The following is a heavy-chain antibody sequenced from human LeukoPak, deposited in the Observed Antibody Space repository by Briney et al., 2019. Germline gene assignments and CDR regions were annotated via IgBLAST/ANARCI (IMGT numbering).Heavy chain of an antibody. CDR1: GYTXTGYY. D-gene: IGHD6-19*01. V-gene: IGHV1-2*02. CDR3: ARLRVVAGSDY. CDR2: INPNSGGT. J-gene: IGHJ4*02. Sequence: ASVKVSCKASGYTXTGYYMHWVRQAPGQGLEWMAWINPNSGGTNYAQKFQGRVTMTRDTSISTAYMELSRLRSDDTAVYYCARLRVVAGSDYWGQGTLVTVSS.